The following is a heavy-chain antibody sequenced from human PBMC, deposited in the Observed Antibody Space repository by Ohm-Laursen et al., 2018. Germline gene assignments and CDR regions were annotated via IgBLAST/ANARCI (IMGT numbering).Heavy chain of an antibody. V-gene: IGHV1-2*02. Sequence: GASVKVSCKASGYTFTGYYMHWVRQAPGRGLEWMGWINPNSGGTNYAQKFQGRVTMTRDTSISTAYMELSRLRSDDTAVYYCARGLGIVSRPQGRFDYWGQGTLVTVSS. CDR1: GYTFTGYY. CDR2: INPNSGGT. CDR3: ARGLGIVSRPQGRFDY. J-gene: IGHJ4*02. D-gene: IGHD3-16*02.